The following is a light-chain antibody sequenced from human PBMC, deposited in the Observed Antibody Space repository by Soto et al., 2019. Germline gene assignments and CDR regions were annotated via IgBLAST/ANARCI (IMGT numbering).Light chain of an antibody. Sequence: QSVLTQPASVYESPGQSITISCAGTSSDVGGYNHVSWYQQHTGKAPKLIMFEVRNRPSGVADRFSDSKSGKTAALTISGLHTEDAAVYYSRSYAPSSSYAFGTGTQGTVL. CDR1: SSDVGGYNH. V-gene: IGLV2-14*01. CDR3: RSYAPSSSYA. CDR2: EVR. J-gene: IGLJ1*01.